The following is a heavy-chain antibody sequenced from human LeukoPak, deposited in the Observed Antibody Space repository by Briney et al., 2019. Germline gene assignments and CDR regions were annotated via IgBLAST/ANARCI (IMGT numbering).Heavy chain of an antibody. CDR3: TRYDSSRFEP. CDR2: IAYDGSRK. D-gene: IGHD3-3*01. J-gene: IGHJ5*02. Sequence: PGKSLRLSCAGSGFTFSGYGMHWVRQAPGKGLEWVTGIAYDGSRKHYADSVKGRFTISRDNSRNTMDLQMNSLRVEDTAVYHCTRYDSSRFEPWGQGTLVTVSS. V-gene: IGHV3-30*03. CDR1: GFTFSGYG.